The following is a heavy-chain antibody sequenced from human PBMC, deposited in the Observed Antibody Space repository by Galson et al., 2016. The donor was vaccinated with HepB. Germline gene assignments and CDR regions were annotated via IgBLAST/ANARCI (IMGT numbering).Heavy chain of an antibody. Sequence: SLRLSCAASGFTFSAYSLNWVRQAPGKGLEWVSYISGSSGTIYYKDSAKGRCTISRDNAKNTLFLQMIGLRAEDTAVYYCARGRDYGDNFFDSWGQGTQVTVSS. D-gene: IGHD4-17*01. CDR2: ISGSSGTI. CDR3: ARGRDYGDNFFDS. J-gene: IGHJ4*02. V-gene: IGHV3-48*04. CDR1: GFTFSAYS.